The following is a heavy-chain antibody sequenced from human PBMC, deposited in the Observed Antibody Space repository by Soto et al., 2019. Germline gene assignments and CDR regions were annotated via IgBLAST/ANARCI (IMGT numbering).Heavy chain of an antibody. CDR2: IYHSGTT. CDR3: ATYIAGGRFDP. Sequence: SETLSLTCAVSGGSISSDTFSWNWIRQPPGKGLEWIGYIYHSGTTYYNPSLKSRVSISVDRSKSQFSLKLTSVTAADTAVYYCATYIAGGRFDPWGQGTLVTVSS. J-gene: IGHJ5*02. CDR1: GGSISSDTFS. V-gene: IGHV4-30-2*01. D-gene: IGHD3-16*01.